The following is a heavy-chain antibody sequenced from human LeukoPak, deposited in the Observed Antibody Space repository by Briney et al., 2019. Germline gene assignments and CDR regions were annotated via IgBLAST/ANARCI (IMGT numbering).Heavy chain of an antibody. V-gene: IGHV4-34*01. CDR3: ARRSSEGLDY. J-gene: IGHJ4*02. CDR2: INHSGST. D-gene: IGHD5/OR15-5a*01. CDR1: GGSFSGYY. Sequence: SETLSLTCAVYGGSFSGYYWSWIRQPPGKGLEWIGEINHSGSTNYNPSLKSRVTISVDTSKNQFSLKLSSVTAADTAVYYCARRSSEGLDYWGQGTLVTVSS.